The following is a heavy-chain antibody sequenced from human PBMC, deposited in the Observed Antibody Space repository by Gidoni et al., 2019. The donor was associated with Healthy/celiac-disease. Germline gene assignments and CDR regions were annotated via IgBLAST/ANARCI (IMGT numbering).Heavy chain of an antibody. J-gene: IGHJ3*02. D-gene: IGHD3-22*01. CDR1: GFTFSSYD. V-gene: IGHV3-48*03. CDR3: ARDADYQDTSDALDI. Sequence: EVQLVESGGGLVQPGGSLRLSCASSGFTFSSYDMNWVRQAPGKGLEWVSYSSGRGNIIKDADSVKGRFTISRDNAKKSLYWKMNSLRAEETAVYYCARDADYQDTSDALDIWGQGTMVTVSP. CDR2: SSGRGNII.